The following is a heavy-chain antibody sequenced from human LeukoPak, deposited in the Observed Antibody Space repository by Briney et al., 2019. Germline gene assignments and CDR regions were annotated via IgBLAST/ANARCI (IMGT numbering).Heavy chain of an antibody. J-gene: IGHJ4*02. V-gene: IGHV4-34*01. D-gene: IGHD5-18*01. Sequence: SETLSLTCAVYGGSFSGYYWSWIRQPPGKGLEWIGEINHSGSTNYNPSLKSRVTISVDTSKNQFSLKLSFVTAADTAVYYCARRRGYSYGYFDYWGQGTLVTVSS. CDR2: INHSGST. CDR1: GGSFSGYY. CDR3: ARRRGYSYGYFDY.